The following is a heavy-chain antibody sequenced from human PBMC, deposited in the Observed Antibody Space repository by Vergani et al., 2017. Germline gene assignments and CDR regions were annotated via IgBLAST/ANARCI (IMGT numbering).Heavy chain of an antibody. CDR1: GFTFSSYG. D-gene: IGHD6-19*01. CDR2: IWYDGSNK. J-gene: IGHJ4*02. V-gene: IGHV3-33*01. Sequence: QVQLVESGGGVVQPGRSLRLSCAASGFTFSSYGMHWVRPAPGKGLEWVAVIWYDGSNKYYAASVKGRFTISRDNSKNPLYLQMNSLRAEDTAVYYCARDRGGGAVAGPDDYWGQGTLVTVSS. CDR3: ARDRGGGAVAGPDDY.